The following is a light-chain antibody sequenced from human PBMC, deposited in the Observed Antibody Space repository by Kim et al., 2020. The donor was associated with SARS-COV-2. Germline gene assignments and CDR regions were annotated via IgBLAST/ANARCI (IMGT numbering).Light chain of an antibody. V-gene: IGLV2-14*03. CDR1: SSDVGNYNF. Sequence: QSALTQPASVSGSPGQSITISCTGASSDVGNYNFVSWYQHHPGEAPKLMIYDVTKRLSGVSNRFFGSKSGNTASLTISGLQTEDEAYYYCCSYASSSTLIFGGGTQLTVL. CDR3: CSYASSSTLI. CDR2: DVT. J-gene: IGLJ2*01.